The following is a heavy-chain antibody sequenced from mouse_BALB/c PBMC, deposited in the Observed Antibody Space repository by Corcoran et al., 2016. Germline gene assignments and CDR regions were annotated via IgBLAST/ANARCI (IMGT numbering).Heavy chain of an antibody. V-gene: IGHV14-3*02. Sequence: EVQLQQSGAELVKPGASVKLSCTASGFNIKDTYMHWVKQRPEQGLEWIGRIDPANGNTKYDTKFQGKATITAETSSNTAYLKLSSLTSEDTAVYSCARWDWYFDVWGAGTTVIVSS. J-gene: IGHJ1*01. CDR2: IDPANGNT. CDR1: GFNIKDTY. CDR3: ARWDWYFDV.